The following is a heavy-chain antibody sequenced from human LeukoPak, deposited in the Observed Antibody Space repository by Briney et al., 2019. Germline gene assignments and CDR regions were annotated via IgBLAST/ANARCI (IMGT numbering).Heavy chain of an antibody. J-gene: IGHJ4*02. CDR3: ASDANPYYFDY. CDR1: GGSISSSSYY. Sequence: SEILSLTCTVSGGSISSSSYYWGWIRQPPGKGLEWIGSIYYSGSTYYNPSLKSRVTISVDTSKNQFSLKLSSVTAADTAVYYCASDANPYYFDYWGQGTLVTVSS. CDR2: IYYSGST. V-gene: IGHV4-39*07.